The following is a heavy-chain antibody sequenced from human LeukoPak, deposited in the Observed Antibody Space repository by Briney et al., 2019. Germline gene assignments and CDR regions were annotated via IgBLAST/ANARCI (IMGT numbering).Heavy chain of an antibody. CDR3: ARSRVPAARRSSRLFDY. Sequence: RASVKVSCKASGYTFTNYGISWVRQAPGQGLEWMGWISGYNGNTNYAQKFQDRVTMTTDTSTSTAYMELSSLRSEDTAVYYCARSRVPAARRSSRLFDYWGQGTLVTVSS. CDR1: GYTFTNYG. J-gene: IGHJ4*02. V-gene: IGHV1-18*01. CDR2: ISGYNGNT. D-gene: IGHD2-2*01.